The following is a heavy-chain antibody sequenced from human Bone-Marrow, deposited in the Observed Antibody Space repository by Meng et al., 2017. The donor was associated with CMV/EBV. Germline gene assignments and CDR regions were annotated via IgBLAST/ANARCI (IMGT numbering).Heavy chain of an antibody. J-gene: IGHJ4*02. V-gene: IGHV3-49*04. CDR2: ISSKAYGGKT. D-gene: IGHD4-17*01. Sequence: SLKISCTASGFTFGDYAMSWVRQAPGKGLEWVGFISSKAYGGKTEYAASVKGRFTISRDDSKSIAYLQMNSLKTEDTAVYYCTSDRTEYFDYWGQGTLVTVSS. CDR1: GFTFGDYA. CDR3: TSDRTEYFDY.